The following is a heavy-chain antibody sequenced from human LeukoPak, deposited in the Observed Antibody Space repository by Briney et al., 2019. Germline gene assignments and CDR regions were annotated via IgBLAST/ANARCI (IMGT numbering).Heavy chain of an antibody. CDR2: INSDGSST. CDR3: ARGYCSSTSCPKDYHFDY. Sequence: GGSLRPSCAASGFTFSSYWVHWVRQAPGKGLVWVSRINSDGSSTSYADSVKGRFTISRDNAKNTLYLQMNSLRAEDTAVYYCARGYCSSTSCPKDYHFDYWGQGTLVTVAS. CDR1: GFTFSSYW. V-gene: IGHV3-74*01. D-gene: IGHD2-2*01. J-gene: IGHJ4*02.